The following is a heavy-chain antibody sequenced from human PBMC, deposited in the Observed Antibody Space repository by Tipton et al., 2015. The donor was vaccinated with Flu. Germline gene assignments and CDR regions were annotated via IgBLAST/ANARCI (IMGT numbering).Heavy chain of an antibody. J-gene: IGHJ5*02. CDR1: GGSISSGSYY. D-gene: IGHD2-15*01. V-gene: IGHV4-61*02. Sequence: TLSLTCTVSGGSISSGSYYWSWIRQPAGKGLEWIGRIYTSGSTNYNPSLKSRVTISVDTSKNQFSLKLSSVTAADTAVYYCAREEYCSGGTCYEGWFDPWGQGTLVTVSS. CDR2: IYTSGST. CDR3: AREEYCSGGTCYEGWFDP.